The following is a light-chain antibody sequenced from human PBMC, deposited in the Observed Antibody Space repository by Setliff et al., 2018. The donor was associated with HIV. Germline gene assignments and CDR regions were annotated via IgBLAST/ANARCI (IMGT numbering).Light chain of an antibody. CDR1: SSDVGGYNY. Sequence: LTQPAPVSGSPGQSITISCTGTSSDVGGYNYVSWYQQHPGKAPKLMIYDVSKRPSGVSNRFSGSKSGNTASLTISGLQAEDEADYYCCSYAGSSTPYVFGTGTKVTV. CDR2: DVS. CDR3: CSYAGSSTPYV. V-gene: IGLV2-23*02. J-gene: IGLJ1*01.